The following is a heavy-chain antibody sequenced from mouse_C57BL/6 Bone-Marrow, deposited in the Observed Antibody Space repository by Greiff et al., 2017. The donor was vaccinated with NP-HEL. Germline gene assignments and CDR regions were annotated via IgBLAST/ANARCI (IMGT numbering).Heavy chain of an antibody. J-gene: IGHJ2*01. Sequence: QVQLQQPGAELVMPGASVKLSCKASGYTFTSYWMHWVKQRPGQGLEWIGEIDPSDSYTNYNQKFKGKSTLTVDKSSSTAYMQLSSLTSEDSAVYYRARSNWVFDYWGQGTTLTVSS. CDR1: GYTFTSYW. D-gene: IGHD4-1*01. V-gene: IGHV1-69*01. CDR2: IDPSDSYT. CDR3: ARSNWVFDY.